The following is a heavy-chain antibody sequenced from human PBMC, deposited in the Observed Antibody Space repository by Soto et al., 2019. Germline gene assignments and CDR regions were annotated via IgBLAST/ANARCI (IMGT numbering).Heavy chain of an antibody. D-gene: IGHD3-9*01. V-gene: IGHV1-18*01. CDR3: GRYLPEALGAVDI. Sequence: VQLEQSGAELKKPGASVRVSCKASGYSFTSYGITWVRQAPGQGLEWMAWIDTQNGNTNHAYKLQGRVSMTTDTSTSTAYMELRGLRSDDTAMYYCGRYLPEALGAVDIWGQWTMVTVSS. J-gene: IGHJ3*02. CDR2: IDTQNGNT. CDR1: GYSFTSYG.